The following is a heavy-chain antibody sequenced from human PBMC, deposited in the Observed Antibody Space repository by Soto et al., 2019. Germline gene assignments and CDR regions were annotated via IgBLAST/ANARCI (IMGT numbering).Heavy chain of an antibody. Sequence: QVQLVQSGPEVKKPGASVKVSCKTSGYTFTSYGISWVRQAPGQGLEWMGWISTYKGNTNYAQKFQGRVTMTTDTSTSKAHMELRSLRSDDTAVYYCATRSPAFDYWGQGTLVTVSS. CDR2: ISTYKGNT. CDR1: GYTFTSYG. J-gene: IGHJ4*02. V-gene: IGHV1-18*01. CDR3: ATRSPAFDY.